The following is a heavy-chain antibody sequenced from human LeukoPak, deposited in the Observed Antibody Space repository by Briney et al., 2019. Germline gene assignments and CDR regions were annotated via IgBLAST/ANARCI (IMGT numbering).Heavy chain of an antibody. D-gene: IGHD3-3*01. CDR3: ARALDYRFLEWLFPRVDYYYGMDV. Sequence: SETLSLTCAVYGGSFSGYYWSWIRQPPGKGLEWIGEIHHSGSTNYNPSLKSRVTISVDTSKNQFSLKLSSVTAADTAVYYCARALDYRFLEWLFPRVDYYYGMDVWGQGTTVTVSS. CDR1: GGSFSGYY. CDR2: IHHSGST. V-gene: IGHV4-34*01. J-gene: IGHJ6*02.